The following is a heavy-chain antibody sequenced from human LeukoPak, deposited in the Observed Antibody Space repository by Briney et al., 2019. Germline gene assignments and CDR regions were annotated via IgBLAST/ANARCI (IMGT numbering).Heavy chain of an antibody. CDR2: TSGSGVKI. Sequence: GGSLRLSCAASGFTFSSYAMSWVRQAPGKGLEWVSGTSGSGVKIYYADSVKGRFTISRDNSKSTLYLQMNSLRAEDTAVYYCAKDATGDRKYFDYWGQGTLVAVSS. D-gene: IGHD7-27*01. CDR1: GFTFSSYA. J-gene: IGHJ4*02. CDR3: AKDATGDRKYFDY. V-gene: IGHV3-23*01.